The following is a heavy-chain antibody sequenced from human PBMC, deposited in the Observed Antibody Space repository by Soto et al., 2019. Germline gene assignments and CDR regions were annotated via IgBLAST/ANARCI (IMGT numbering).Heavy chain of an antibody. V-gene: IGHV3-30-3*01. CDR1: GFTFSSYA. CDR3: ARVKYDILTGYYYYYYYYGMDV. CDR2: ISYDGSNK. D-gene: IGHD3-9*01. J-gene: IGHJ6*02. Sequence: PVGSLRLSCAASGFTFSSYAMHWVRQAPGKGLEWVAVISYDGSNKYYADSVKGRFTISRDNSKNTLYLQMNSLRAEDTAVYYCARVKYDILTGYYYYYYYYGMDVWGQGTTVTVSS.